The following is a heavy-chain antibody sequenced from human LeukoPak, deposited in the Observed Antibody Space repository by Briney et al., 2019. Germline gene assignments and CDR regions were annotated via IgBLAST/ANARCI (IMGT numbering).Heavy chain of an antibody. D-gene: IGHD2-2*01. Sequence: SESLSLTCTASGGPISSVTYYWSWIRQTAEKGLELIGRIYAAGNTKYNPSLNGRVTISLVTSKNEFSLILTSVTAADTAVYYCARAGDVVVVPPTAYLPPRYYMDVWGRGTSVTVSS. J-gene: IGHJ6*03. CDR2: IYAAGNT. CDR3: ARAGDVVVVPPTAYLPPRYYMDV. CDR1: GGPISSVTYY. V-gene: IGHV4-61*02.